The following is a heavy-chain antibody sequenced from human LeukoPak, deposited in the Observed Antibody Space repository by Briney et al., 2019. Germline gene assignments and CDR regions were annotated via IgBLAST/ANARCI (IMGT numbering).Heavy chain of an antibody. CDR3: ARGVKITMVRGATHYYYYMDV. CDR1: GYTFSSYD. Sequence: ASVKVSCKASGYTFSSYDINWVRQASGQGLEWLGWMNPNSDSTGYAQKFQGRVTMTRITSISTAYMELSSLRSEDTAVYYCARGVKITMVRGATHYYYYMDVWGKGTTVTISS. V-gene: IGHV1-8*02. CDR2: MNPNSDST. J-gene: IGHJ6*03. D-gene: IGHD3-10*01.